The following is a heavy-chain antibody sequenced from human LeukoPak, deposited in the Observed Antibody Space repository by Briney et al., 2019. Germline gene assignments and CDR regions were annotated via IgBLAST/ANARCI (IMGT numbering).Heavy chain of an antibody. CDR3: ARASSGYYWDFDF. J-gene: IGHJ4*02. Sequence: SETLSLTCSVSGDSISSYNYIWGWIRQPPGKGLEWVGSIYYRGNTYYNPSLKSRVTLSADTSKNQFSLKVTSVTAADTAVYYCARASSGYYWDFDFWGQGALVTVSS. CDR1: GDSISSYNYI. D-gene: IGHD3-22*01. CDR2: IYYRGNT. V-gene: IGHV4-39*01.